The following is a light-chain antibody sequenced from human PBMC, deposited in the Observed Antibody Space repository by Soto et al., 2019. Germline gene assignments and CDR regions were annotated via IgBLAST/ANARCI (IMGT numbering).Light chain of an antibody. CDR1: QSISSW. Sequence: DIPMAPSPSTPSAPVGDSGTITCRASQSISSWLAWYQQKPGKAPKLLIYKASSLESGVPSRFSGTGSGTEFTLTISSLQPDDFATYYCQQYYRSSITFGQGTRLEIK. J-gene: IGKJ5*01. V-gene: IGKV1-5*03. CDR3: QQYYRSSIT. CDR2: KAS.